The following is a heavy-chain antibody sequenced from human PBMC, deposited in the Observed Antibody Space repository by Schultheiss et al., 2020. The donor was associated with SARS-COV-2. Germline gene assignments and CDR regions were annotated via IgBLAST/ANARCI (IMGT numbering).Heavy chain of an antibody. J-gene: IGHJ5*02. V-gene: IGHV4-4*07. CDR1: GGSISSYY. Sequence: SQTLSLTCTVSGGSISSYYWSWIRQPAGKGLEWIGRIYTSGSTNYNPSLKSRVTISVDTSKNQFSLKLSSVTAADTAVYYCARDIFLAAAELELYNAWFDPWGQGTLVTVSS. D-gene: IGHD1-7*01. CDR2: IYTSGST. CDR3: ARDIFLAAAELELYNAWFDP.